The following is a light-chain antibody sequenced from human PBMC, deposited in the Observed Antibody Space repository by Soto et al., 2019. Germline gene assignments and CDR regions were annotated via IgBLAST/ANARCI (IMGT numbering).Light chain of an antibody. J-gene: IGKJ1*01. CDR3: QQYNSYSWT. CDR1: QSISSW. Sequence: LQMTQSPSTLSASVGDRVTITCRASQSISSWLAWYQQKPGKAPKLPIYDASSLESGVPSRFSGSGSGTEFTLTISSLQPDDFATYYCQQYNSYSWTFGQGTKVDIK. CDR2: DAS. V-gene: IGKV1-5*01.